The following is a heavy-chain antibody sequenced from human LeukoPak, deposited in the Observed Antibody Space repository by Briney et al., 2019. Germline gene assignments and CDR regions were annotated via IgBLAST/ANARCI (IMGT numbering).Heavy chain of an antibody. J-gene: IGHJ6*03. CDR1: GYSISSGYY. CDR2: IYHSGST. CDR3: ARVSYYYDSSGYTENYYYYYMDV. Sequence: SETLSLTCTVSGYSISSGYYWGWIRQPPGKGLEWIGSIYHSGSTNYNPSLKSRVTISVDKSKNQFSLKLSSVTAADTAVYYCARVSYYYDSSGYTENYYYYYMDVWGKGTTVTVSS. D-gene: IGHD3-22*01. V-gene: IGHV4-38-2*02.